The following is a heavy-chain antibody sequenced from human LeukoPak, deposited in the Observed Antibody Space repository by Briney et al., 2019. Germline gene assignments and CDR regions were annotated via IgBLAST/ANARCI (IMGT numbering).Heavy chain of an antibody. CDR3: ARDFGYGDYFFDD. J-gene: IGHJ4*02. CDR1: GYTFTSYA. Sequence: ASVKVSCKASGYTFTSYAMHWVRQAPGQRLEWMGWMNPNSGNTGYAQKFQGRVTITRNTSISTAYMELSSLRSEDTAVYYCARDFGYGDYFFDDWGQGTLVTVSS. V-gene: IGHV1-8*03. D-gene: IGHD4-17*01. CDR2: MNPNSGNT.